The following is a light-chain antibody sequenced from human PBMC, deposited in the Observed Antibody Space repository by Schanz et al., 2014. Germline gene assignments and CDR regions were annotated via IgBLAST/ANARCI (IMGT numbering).Light chain of an antibody. CDR1: QSVSSY. CDR3: QQRSNWPKFT. CDR2: GAS. V-gene: IGKV3-11*01. Sequence: EIVLTQSPATLSLSPGERATLSCRASQSVSSYLAWYQQKPGQAPRLLICGASSRATGIPDRFSGSGSGTDFTLTISRLEPEDFAVYYCQQRSNWPKFTFGPGTKVDIK. J-gene: IGKJ3*01.